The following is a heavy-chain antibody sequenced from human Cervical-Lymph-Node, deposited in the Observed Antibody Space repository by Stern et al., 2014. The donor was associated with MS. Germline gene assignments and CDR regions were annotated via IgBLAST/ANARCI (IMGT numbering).Heavy chain of an antibody. CDR2: LFHVGPP. CDR3: AKHACTGAACPFDL. CDR1: GDSISSYTHY. V-gene: IGHV4-39*01. J-gene: IGHJ4*02. D-gene: IGHD2-8*02. Sequence: QLQLQESGPGLVKPSETLSLTCAVSGDSISSYTHYWAWIRQPPGKGLEWIGSLFHVGPPYYNPPLKSRVTISVDTSKNRFSLGLNSGTAADTAVYYCAKHACTGAACPFDLWGQGTLVTVS.